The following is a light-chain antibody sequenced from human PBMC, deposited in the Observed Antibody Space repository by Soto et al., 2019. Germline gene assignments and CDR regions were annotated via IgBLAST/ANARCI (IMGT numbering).Light chain of an antibody. CDR2: GAS. CDR1: HSVNDNY. V-gene: IGKV3-20*01. CDR3: QQYAGSPRT. J-gene: IGKJ1*01. Sequence: EIVLTQSPGTLSLSPGERATLSCRASHSVNDNYLAWYQRQPGQAPRLLIYGASSRATGIPDRFSGSGSGTDFTLTISRLEPEDFAVYYCQQYAGSPRTFGQGTKVDIK.